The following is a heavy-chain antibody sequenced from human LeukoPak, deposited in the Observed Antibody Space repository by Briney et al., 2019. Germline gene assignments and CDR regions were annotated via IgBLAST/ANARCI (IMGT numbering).Heavy chain of an antibody. CDR1: GFTFSSYA. V-gene: IGHV3-64*01. D-gene: IGHD5/OR15-5a*01. J-gene: IGHJ4*02. CDR3: ARDAGLRTPEYYFDY. CDR2: ISSNVGST. Sequence: PGGSLRLSCAASGFTFSSYAMHWVRQAPGKGLEYVSAISSNVGSTYYANSVKGSFTISRDNSKNTLYLQMGSLRAEDMAVYYCARDAGLRTPEYYFDYWGQGTLVTVSS.